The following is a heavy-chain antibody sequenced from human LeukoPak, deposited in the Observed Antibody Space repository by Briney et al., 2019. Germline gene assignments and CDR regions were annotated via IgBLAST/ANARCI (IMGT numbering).Heavy chain of an antibody. Sequence: SETLSLTCTVSGGXISSSSYYWGWIRQPPGRGLEWIGSIYYSGSTYYNPSLKSRVTISVDTSKNQFSLKLSSVTAADTAVYYCARRTYGSGSYYYDYWGQGTLVTVSS. J-gene: IGHJ4*02. V-gene: IGHV4-39*01. D-gene: IGHD3-10*01. CDR1: GGXISSSSYY. CDR2: IYYSGST. CDR3: ARRTYGSGSYYYDY.